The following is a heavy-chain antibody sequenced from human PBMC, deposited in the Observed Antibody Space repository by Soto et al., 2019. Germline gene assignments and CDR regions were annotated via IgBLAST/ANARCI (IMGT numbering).Heavy chain of an antibody. D-gene: IGHD4-17*01. CDR3: ATSPHTVTLDDY. Sequence: VQLVESGGGLVQPGGSLRLSCAASGFTFSSYAMHWVRQAPGKGLEWVAVISYDGREKYYVDSVKGRFTISRDNSKNTLSLQMNSLRAEDTALYYCATSPHTVTLDDYWGQGTLVTVSS. V-gene: IGHV3-30-3*01. CDR1: GFTFSSYA. J-gene: IGHJ4*02. CDR2: ISYDGREK.